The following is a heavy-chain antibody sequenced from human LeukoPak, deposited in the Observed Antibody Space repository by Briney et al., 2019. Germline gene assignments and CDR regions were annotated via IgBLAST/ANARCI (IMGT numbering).Heavy chain of an antibody. CDR1: GGSISSYY. V-gene: IGHV4-59*01. CDR3: ARVHYGSGSYYTAAYYYGMDV. Sequence: SETLSLTCTVSGGSISSYYWSWIRQPPGKGLEWIGYIYYSGSTNYNPSLKSRVTISVDTSKNQFSLKLSSVTAADMAVYYCARVHYGSGSYYTAAYYYGMDVWGQGTTVTVSS. CDR2: IYYSGST. D-gene: IGHD3-10*01. J-gene: IGHJ6*02.